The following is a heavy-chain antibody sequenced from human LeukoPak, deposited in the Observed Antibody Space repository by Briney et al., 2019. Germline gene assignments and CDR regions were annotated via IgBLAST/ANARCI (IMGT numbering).Heavy chain of an antibody. CDR1: GGSFSGYY. V-gene: IGHV4-34*01. CDR3: ARVPWYHYGSGSSFDY. D-gene: IGHD3-10*01. J-gene: IGHJ4*02. Sequence: SETLSLTCAVYGGSFSGYYWSWIRQPPGKGLEWIGEINHSGSTNYNPSLKSRVTISVDTSKNQFSLKLSSVTAADTAVYYCARVPWYHYGSGSSFDYWGQGTLVTVSS. CDR2: INHSGST.